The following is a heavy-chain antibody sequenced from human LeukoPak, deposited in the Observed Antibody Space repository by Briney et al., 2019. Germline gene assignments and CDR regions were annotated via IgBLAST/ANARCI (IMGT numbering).Heavy chain of an antibody. J-gene: IGHJ4*02. Sequence: ASVKVSCKASGYTFTSYDINWVRQATGQGLEWMGWMNPNSGNTNYAQKLQGRVTMTTDTSTSTAYMELRSLRSDDTAVYYCARDFRVVPAAMDYWGQGTLVTVSS. D-gene: IGHD2-2*01. CDR3: ARDFRVVPAAMDY. CDR1: GYTFTSYD. CDR2: MNPNSGNT. V-gene: IGHV1-18*01.